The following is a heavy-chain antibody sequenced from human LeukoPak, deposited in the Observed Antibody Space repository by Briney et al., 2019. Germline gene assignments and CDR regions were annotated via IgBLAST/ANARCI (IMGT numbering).Heavy chain of an antibody. V-gene: IGHV4-59*01. CDR2: IYYSGST. Sequence: KPSETLSLTCTVSGGSISSYYLSWIRQPPGKGLEWIGYIYYSGSTNYNPSLKSRVTISVDTSKNQFSLKLSSVTAADTAVYYCARGNPVLRFLEWSYNWFDPWGQGTLVTVSS. D-gene: IGHD3-3*01. J-gene: IGHJ5*02. CDR1: GGSISSYY. CDR3: ARGNPVLRFLEWSYNWFDP.